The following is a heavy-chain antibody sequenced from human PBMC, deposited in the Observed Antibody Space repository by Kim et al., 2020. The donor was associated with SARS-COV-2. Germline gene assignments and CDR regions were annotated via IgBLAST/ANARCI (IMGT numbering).Heavy chain of an antibody. Sequence: SETLSLTCTVSGGSISSGGYYWSWIRQHPGKGLEWIGYIYYSGSTYYNPSLKSRVTISVDTSKNQFSLKLSSVTAADTAVYYCARDSGDGDYTDYWGQGTLVTVSS. CDR3: ARDSGDGDYTDY. CDR1: GGSISSGGYY. V-gene: IGHV4-31*03. J-gene: IGHJ4*02. CDR2: IYYSGST. D-gene: IGHD3-10*01.